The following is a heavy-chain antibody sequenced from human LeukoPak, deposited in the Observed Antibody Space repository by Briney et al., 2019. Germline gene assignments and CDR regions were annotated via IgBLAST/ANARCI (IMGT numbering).Heavy chain of an antibody. Sequence: RGSLRLSCATSGFTFDDYAMHWVRQGPGKGLEWVSLISRDGKNAYYADSVKGRFTISRDNIKNSLYLQMNSLRIEDTALYFCAKDYGANFFYFDSWGQGNLVTVSS. CDR1: GFTFDDYA. D-gene: IGHD4/OR15-4a*01. V-gene: IGHV3-43D*03. CDR2: ISRDGKNA. J-gene: IGHJ4*02. CDR3: AKDYGANFFYFDS.